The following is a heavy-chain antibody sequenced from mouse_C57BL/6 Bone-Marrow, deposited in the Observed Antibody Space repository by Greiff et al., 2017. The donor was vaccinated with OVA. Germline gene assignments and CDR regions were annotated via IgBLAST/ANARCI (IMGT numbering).Heavy chain of an antibody. J-gene: IGHJ2*01. CDR3: ARVYDGRVDY. V-gene: IGHV5-12*01. CDR1: GFTFSDYY. CDR2: ISNGGGST. D-gene: IGHD2-3*01. Sequence: EVQVVESGGGLVQPGGSLKLSCAASGFTFSDYYMYWVRQTPEKRLEWVAYISNGGGSTYYPDTVKGRFTISRDNAKNTLYLQMSRLKSEDTAMYYCARVYDGRVDYWGQGTTLTVSS.